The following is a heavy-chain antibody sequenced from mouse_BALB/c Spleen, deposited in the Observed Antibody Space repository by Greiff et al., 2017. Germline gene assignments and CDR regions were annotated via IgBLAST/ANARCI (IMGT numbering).Heavy chain of an antibody. V-gene: IGHV5-12-2*01. J-gene: IGHJ2*01. CDR1: GFTFSSYT. CDR3: ARHEGWSYYFDY. CDR2: ISNGGGST. D-gene: IGHD2-3*01. Sequence: EVHLVESGGGLVQPGGSLKLSCAASGFTFSSYTMSWVRQTPEKRLEWVAYISNGGGSTYYPDTVKGRFTISRDNAKNTLYLQMSSLKSEDTAMYYCARHEGWSYYFDYWGQGTTLTVSS.